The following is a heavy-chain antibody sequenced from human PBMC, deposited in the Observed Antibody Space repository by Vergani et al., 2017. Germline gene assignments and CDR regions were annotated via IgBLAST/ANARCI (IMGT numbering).Heavy chain of an antibody. V-gene: IGHV3-23*01. D-gene: IGHD3-10*01. J-gene: IGHJ4*02. Sequence: EVQRLESGGGLVQPGGSLRLSCAASGFTFSSYAMSWVRQAPGKGLEWVSAISGSGGSTYYADSVKGRFTISRDNSKNTLYLQMNSLRAEDTAVYYCAKVPLAAGYYFDYWGQGTLVTVSS. CDR3: AKVPLAAGYYFDY. CDR1: GFTFSSYA. CDR2: ISGSGGST.